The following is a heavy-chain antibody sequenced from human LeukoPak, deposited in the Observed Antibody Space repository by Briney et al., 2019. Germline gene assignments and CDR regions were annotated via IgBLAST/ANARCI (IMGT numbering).Heavy chain of an antibody. Sequence: GGSLRLSCAASGFTFSSYSMNWVRQAPGKGLEWVSYISSSSSTIYYADSVKGRFTISRDNAKNSLYLQMNSLRAEDTAVYYCARDSSGWYFSDAFDIWGRGTMVTVSS. D-gene: IGHD6-19*01. J-gene: IGHJ3*02. CDR3: ARDSSGWYFSDAFDI. CDR2: ISSSSSTI. CDR1: GFTFSSYS. V-gene: IGHV3-48*01.